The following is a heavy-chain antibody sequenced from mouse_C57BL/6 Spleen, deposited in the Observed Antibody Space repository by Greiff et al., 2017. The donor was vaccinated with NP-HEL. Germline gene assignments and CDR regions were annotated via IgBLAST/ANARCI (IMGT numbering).Heavy chain of an antibody. D-gene: IGHD3-2*02. V-gene: IGHV1-80*01. J-gene: IGHJ2*01. CDR1: GYAFSSYW. CDR3: ARSAAQASYFDY. CDR2: IYPGDGDT. Sequence: VKLQESGAELVKPGASVKISCKASGYAFSSYWMNWVKQRPGKGLEWIGQIYPGDGDTNYNGKFKGKATLTADKSSSTAYMQLSSLTSEDSAVYFCARSAAQASYFDYWGQGTTLTVSS.